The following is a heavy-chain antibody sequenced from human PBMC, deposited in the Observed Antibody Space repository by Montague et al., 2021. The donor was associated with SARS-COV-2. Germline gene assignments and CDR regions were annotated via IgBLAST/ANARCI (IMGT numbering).Heavy chain of an antibody. J-gene: IGHJ1*01. CDR3: AHSGIAYPGAPLDF. V-gene: IGHV2-5*01. CDR1: GFSLSGVGMG. D-gene: IGHD6-13*01. Sequence: PALVKPTQTLTLTCTFSGFSLSGVGMGVAWIRQAPGKALEWLAGIDWNEDKRYSPPLKNRLTLTRHTSNNQVVLTVTYVDAADTCTHYCAHSGIAYPGAPLDFWSQGTLITVSS. CDR2: IDWNEDK.